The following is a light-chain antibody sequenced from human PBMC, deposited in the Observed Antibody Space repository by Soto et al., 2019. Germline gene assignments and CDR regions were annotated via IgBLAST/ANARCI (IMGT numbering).Light chain of an antibody. CDR1: SSDIGGYNF. Sequence: QSALTQPASVSGSPGQSITIACTGTSSDIGGYNFVSWYQQHPGKAPKLLIYDVGNRPSGVSNRFSGSKSGNTASLTISGLQAEDEAHYYCNSYRTVSTYVFGTGTKPHRP. J-gene: IGLJ1*01. V-gene: IGLV2-14*01. CDR2: DVG. CDR3: NSYRTVSTYV.